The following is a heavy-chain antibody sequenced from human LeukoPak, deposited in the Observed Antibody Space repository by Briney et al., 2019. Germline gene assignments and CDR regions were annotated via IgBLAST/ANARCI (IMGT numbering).Heavy chain of an antibody. CDR2: ISWNSGSI. CDR3: AKGSDYYDSSGYYLSHFDY. J-gene: IGHJ4*02. CDR1: GFTFDDYA. D-gene: IGHD3-22*01. Sequence: GGSLRLSCAASGFTFDDYAMHWVRQAPGKGLEWVSGISWNSGSIGYADSVKGRFTISRDNAKNSPYLQMNSLRAEDTALYYCAKGSDYYDSSGYYLSHFDYWGQGTLVTVSS. V-gene: IGHV3-9*01.